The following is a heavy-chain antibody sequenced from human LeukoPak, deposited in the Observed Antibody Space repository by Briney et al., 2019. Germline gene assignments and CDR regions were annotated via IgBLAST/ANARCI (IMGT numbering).Heavy chain of an antibody. V-gene: IGHV3-30*18. D-gene: IGHD1-1*01. Sequence: GGSLRLSCAASGFTFSSYGMHWVRQAPGKGLEWVAVISYDGSNKYYADSVKGRFTISRDNSKNTLYLQMNSLRAEDTAVYYCTKDFLDEGDYWGQGTLVTVSS. J-gene: IGHJ4*02. CDR3: TKDFLDEGDY. CDR1: GFTFSSYG. CDR2: ISYDGSNK.